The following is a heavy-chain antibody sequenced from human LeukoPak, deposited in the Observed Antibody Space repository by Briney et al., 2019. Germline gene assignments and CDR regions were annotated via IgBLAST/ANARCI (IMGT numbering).Heavy chain of an antibody. CDR3: ARGSLAAIP. Sequence: QSGGSLRLSCAASGFTFSSYAMSWVRQAPGKGLEWVSAISGSGGSTYYADSVKGRFTISRDNAKNSLYLQMNSLRAEDTAVYYCARGSLAAIPWGQGTLVTVSS. CDR2: ISGSGGST. V-gene: IGHV3-23*01. D-gene: IGHD2-15*01. CDR1: GFTFSSYA. J-gene: IGHJ5*02.